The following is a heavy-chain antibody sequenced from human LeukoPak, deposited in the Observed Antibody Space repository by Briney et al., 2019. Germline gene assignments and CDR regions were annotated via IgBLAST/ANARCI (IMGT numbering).Heavy chain of an antibody. CDR3: ARPAYYYDSSGTPNAFDI. CDR1: GYSFTSYW. J-gene: IGHJ3*02. Sequence: GESLTISCTGSGYSFTSYWIGWVRQMPGKGLEWMGIIHPGDSDTRYSPSFQGQVTISADKSISTAYLQWSSLKASDTAMYYCARPAYYYDSSGTPNAFDIWGQGTMVTVSS. V-gene: IGHV5-51*01. CDR2: IHPGDSDT. D-gene: IGHD3-22*01.